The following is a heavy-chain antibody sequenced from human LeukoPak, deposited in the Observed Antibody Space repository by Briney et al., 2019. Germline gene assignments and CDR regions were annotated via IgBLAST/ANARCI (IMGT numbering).Heavy chain of an antibody. V-gene: IGHV1-2*02. J-gene: IGHJ4*02. CDR1: GYTFTGYY. CDR2: INPNSGGT. CDR3: ASTHGRGSGWPDISFDY. D-gene: IGHD6-19*01. Sequence: GASVKVSCKASGYTFTGYYMHWVRQAPGQGLEWMGWINPNSGGTNYAQKFQGRVTMTRDTSISTAYMELSRLRSDDTAVYYCASTHGRGSGWPDISFDYWGQGTLVTVSS.